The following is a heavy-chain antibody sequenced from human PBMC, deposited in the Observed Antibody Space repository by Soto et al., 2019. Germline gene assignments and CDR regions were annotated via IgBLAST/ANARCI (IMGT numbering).Heavy chain of an antibody. CDR1: RFTFNTYG. D-gene: IGHD2-2*02. CDR2: ISYDGSNK. CDR3: AKDWGYCSSTSCYRQSYYGMDV. Sequence: PWGSLRLSCAASRFTFNTYGMHWVRQAPGKGLEWVAVISYDGSNKYYADSVKGRFTISRDNSKNTLYLQMNSLRAEDTAVYYCAKDWGYCSSTSCYRQSYYGMDVWGQGTTVTVSS. J-gene: IGHJ6*02. V-gene: IGHV3-30*18.